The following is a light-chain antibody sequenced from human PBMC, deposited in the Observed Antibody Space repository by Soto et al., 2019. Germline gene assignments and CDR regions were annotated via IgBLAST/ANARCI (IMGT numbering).Light chain of an antibody. Sequence: EFVLTQSPGTLSLSPGERATLSCRASQTVRNNYLAWYQQKPGQAPRLLIYDASSRATGIPDRFSGGGSGTDFTLTISRLEPDDFAVYYCQLYGSPSWTFGQGTKVDIK. J-gene: IGKJ1*01. V-gene: IGKV3-20*01. CDR1: QTVRNNY. CDR2: DAS. CDR3: QLYGSPSWT.